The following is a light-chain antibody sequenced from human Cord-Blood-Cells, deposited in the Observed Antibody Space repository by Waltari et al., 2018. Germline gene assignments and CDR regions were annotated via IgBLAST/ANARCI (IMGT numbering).Light chain of an antibody. J-gene: IGLJ1*01. V-gene: IGLV2-14*03. CDR2: DVS. CDR3: SSYTSSSTYV. Sequence: QSALTQPASVSGSPGQSITLSCTGTNRNVGGYNFAPWFQQHPGKAPKLMIYDVSNRPSGVSNRFSGSKSGNTASLTISGLQAEDEADYYCSSYTSSSTYVFGTGTKVTVL. CDR1: NRNVGGYNF.